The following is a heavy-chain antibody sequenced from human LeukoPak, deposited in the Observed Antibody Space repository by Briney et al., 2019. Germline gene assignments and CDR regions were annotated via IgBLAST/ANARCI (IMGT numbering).Heavy chain of an antibody. Sequence: GGSLRLSCAASGFTFSSYWMSWVRQAPGKGLEWVAVVSFDGSNKYYADSVKGRFTISRDNSKNTLYLEMNSLRAEDTAVYYCEKDIGSYYDYWGQGILVTVSS. CDR2: VSFDGSNK. CDR1: GFTFSSYW. CDR3: EKDIGSYYDY. V-gene: IGHV3-30*18. D-gene: IGHD3-10*01. J-gene: IGHJ4*02.